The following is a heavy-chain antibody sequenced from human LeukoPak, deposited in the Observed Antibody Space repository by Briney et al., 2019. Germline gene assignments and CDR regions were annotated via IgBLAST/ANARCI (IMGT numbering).Heavy chain of an antibody. CDR3: AKDRPTVYSSSWLHFLDS. J-gene: IGHJ4*02. Sequence: GGSLRLSCAASGFTLSSYEMNWVRQAPGKGLEWVSYISSSGSTIYYADSVKGRFTISRDNSKNTLYLQMNSLRADDTAVYYCAKDRPTVYSSSWLHFLDSWGQGTLVTVSS. V-gene: IGHV3-48*03. D-gene: IGHD6-13*01. CDR2: ISSSGSTI. CDR1: GFTLSSYE.